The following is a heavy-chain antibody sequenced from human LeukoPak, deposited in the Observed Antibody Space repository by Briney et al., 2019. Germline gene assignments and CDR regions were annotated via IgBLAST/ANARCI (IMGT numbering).Heavy chain of an antibody. CDR3: ARGPQLGYCSSTSCYQFDY. CDR1: GFTFSSYS. CDR2: ISSSSGYI. V-gene: IGHV3-21*01. Sequence: GGSLRLSCAASGFTFSSYSMNWVRQAPGKGLEWVSSISSSSGYIYYADSVKGRFTISRDNAKNSLYLQMNSLRAEDTAVYYCARGPQLGYCSSTSCYQFDYWGQGTLVTVSP. D-gene: IGHD2-2*01. J-gene: IGHJ4*02.